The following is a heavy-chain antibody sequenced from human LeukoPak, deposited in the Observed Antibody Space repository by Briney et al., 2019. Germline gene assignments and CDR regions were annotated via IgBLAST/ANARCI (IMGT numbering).Heavy chain of an antibody. D-gene: IGHD6-19*01. V-gene: IGHV1-2*02. J-gene: IGHJ4*02. CDR3: ARGGAYSSGPTSDFDY. Sequence: GASVKVSCKASGYTFTGYYMHWVRQAPGRGLEWMGWINPNSGGTNYAQKFQGRVTMTRDTSISTAYMELSRLRSDDTAVYYCARGGAYSSGPTSDFDYWGQGTLVTVSS. CDR2: INPNSGGT. CDR1: GYTFTGYY.